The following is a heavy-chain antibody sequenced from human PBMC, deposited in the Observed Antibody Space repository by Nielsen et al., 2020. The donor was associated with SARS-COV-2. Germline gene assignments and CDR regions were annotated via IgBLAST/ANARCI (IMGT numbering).Heavy chain of an antibody. CDR3: ARPITMVRGAPLYDAFDI. D-gene: IGHD3-10*01. Sequence: VRQAPGKGLEWVAVIWYDGSNKYYADSVEGRFTISRDNSKNTLYLQMNSLRAEDTAVYYCARPITMVRGAPLYDAFDIWGQGTMVTVSS. CDR2: IWYDGSNK. V-gene: IGHV3-33*01. J-gene: IGHJ3*02.